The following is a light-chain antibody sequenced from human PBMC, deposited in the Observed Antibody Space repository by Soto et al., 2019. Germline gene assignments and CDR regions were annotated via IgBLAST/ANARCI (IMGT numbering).Light chain of an antibody. CDR1: QSVNSRY. J-gene: IGKJ4*01. Sequence: EIVLTQPPGTLSLSPGERATLSCRASQSVNSRYLAWYQQKPGQAPNLLIYGTSSRASGIPDRFSGSGSGTDFTLTISRLEPEDFAVYYCQQYVSSSLTFGGGTKVDIK. CDR3: QQYVSSSLT. CDR2: GTS. V-gene: IGKV3-20*01.